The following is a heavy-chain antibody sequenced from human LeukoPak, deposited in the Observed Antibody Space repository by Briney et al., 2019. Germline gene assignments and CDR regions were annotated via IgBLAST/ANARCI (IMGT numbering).Heavy chain of an antibody. CDR2: ISGSGGST. J-gene: IGHJ3*02. Sequence: GGSLRLSCAASGFTFSSYAMSWVRQAPGKGLEWVSAISGSGGSTYYADSVKGRFTISRDNSKNTLYLQMNSLRAEDTAVYYRSKKEYPNVKYYAFDNRGQGTKVTVSS. CDR3: SKKEYPNVKYYAFDN. V-gene: IGHV3-23*01. D-gene: IGHD2-8*01. CDR1: GFTFSSYA.